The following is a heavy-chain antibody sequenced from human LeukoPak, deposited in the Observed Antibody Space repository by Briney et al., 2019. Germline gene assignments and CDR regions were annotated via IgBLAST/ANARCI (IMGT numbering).Heavy chain of an antibody. J-gene: IGHJ5*02. CDR2: INHSGST. Sequence: SETLDLTCAVYGGSFSGYYWSWSPQPPGKGPEGIGEINHSGSTNYNPSLKSRVTISVDTSKNQFSLKLSSVTAADTAVYYCARGPSTVTTSVWFDPWGQGTLVTVSS. CDR1: GGSFSGYY. V-gene: IGHV4-34*01. D-gene: IGHD4-17*01. CDR3: ARGPSTVTTSVWFDP.